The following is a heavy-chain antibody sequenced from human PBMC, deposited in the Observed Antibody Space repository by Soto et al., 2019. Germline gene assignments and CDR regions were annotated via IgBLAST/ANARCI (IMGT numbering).Heavy chain of an antibody. CDR2: IWYDGSAT. D-gene: IGHD3-9*01. CDR1: GFTFSSYG. CDR3: TRDSFDETLYYGWDV. Sequence: PGGSLRLSCAASGFTFSSYGMHWVRQAPGKGLEWVAVIWYDGSATSYADSVKGRFTISRDNAKNTLYLQMNSLRAEDTAVYSCTRDSFDETLYYGWDVWGQGTTVTVSS. V-gene: IGHV3-33*01. J-gene: IGHJ6*02.